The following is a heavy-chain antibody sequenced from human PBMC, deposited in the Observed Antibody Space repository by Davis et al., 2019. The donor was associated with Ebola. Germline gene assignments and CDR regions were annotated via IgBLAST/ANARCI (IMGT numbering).Heavy chain of an antibody. CDR1: GFTFNNYN. V-gene: IGHV3-48*02. CDR2: ISSSSSTI. CDR3: ARPGRGNSGYDGMDV. Sequence: GESLKIPCAASGFTFNNYNMNWVRQAPGKGLEWVSYISSSSSTIYYADSVKGRFTISRDNAKNSLYLQMNSLRDEDTAVYYCARPGRGNSGYDGMDVWGQGTTVTVSS. J-gene: IGHJ6*02. D-gene: IGHD5-12*01.